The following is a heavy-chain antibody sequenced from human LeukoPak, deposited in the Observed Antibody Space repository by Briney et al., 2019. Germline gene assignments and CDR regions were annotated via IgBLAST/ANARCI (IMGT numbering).Heavy chain of an antibody. Sequence: LSGRSLRLSCAASGFTFDDYAMHWVRQAPGKGLEWVSGISWNSGTIGYADSVKGRFTISRDNAKNSLYLQMNSLRAEDSALYYCAKDMFPRGGTLYYMDVWGKGTTVTISS. CDR2: ISWNSGTI. J-gene: IGHJ6*03. CDR3: AKDMFPRGGTLYYMDV. D-gene: IGHD1-26*01. CDR1: GFTFDDYA. V-gene: IGHV3-9*01.